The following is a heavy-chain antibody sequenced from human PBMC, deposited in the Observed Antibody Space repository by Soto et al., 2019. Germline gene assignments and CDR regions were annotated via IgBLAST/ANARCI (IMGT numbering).Heavy chain of an antibody. CDR1: GYSFITYD. D-gene: IGHD1-1*01. CDR3: ARRKERSGPHYFDS. V-gene: IGHV1-8*01. J-gene: IGHJ4*02. CDR2: MNPYNGNA. Sequence: QVQLVQSGAEVKKPGASVKVSCKASGYSFITYDINWVHQAPGQGLEWMGWMNPYNGNAGYAQKFQGRVTMTRNTSISTAYMELSSLRSNDTAVYFCARRKERSGPHYFDSWGQGTLVTVSS.